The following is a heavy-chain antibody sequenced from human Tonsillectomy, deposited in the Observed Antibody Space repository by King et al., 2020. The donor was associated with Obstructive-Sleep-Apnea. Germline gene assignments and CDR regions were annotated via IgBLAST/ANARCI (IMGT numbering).Heavy chain of an antibody. J-gene: IGHJ6*02. D-gene: IGHD6-19*01. CDR2: ISYDGSNK. Sequence: VQLVESGGGVVQPGRSLRLSSAASGFTFSSYAMHWVRQAPGKGLEWVAVISYDGSNKYYADSVKGRFTISRVNSKNRLYLQMNSLRAEDTAVYYCARVFGYSSGWRRDYYYYYGMDVWGQGTTVTVSS. CDR3: ARVFGYSSGWRRDYYYYYGMDV. CDR1: GFTFSSYA. V-gene: IGHV3-30*04.